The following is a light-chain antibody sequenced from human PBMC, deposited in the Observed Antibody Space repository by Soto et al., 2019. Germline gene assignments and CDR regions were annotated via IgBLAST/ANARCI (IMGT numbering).Light chain of an antibody. CDR1: QSVLSSSRNEYY. CDR2: GAS. V-gene: IGKV4-1*01. J-gene: IGKJ4*01. Sequence: DVVMSQSPDSLAVSVGERVTINCKTSQSVLSSSRNEYYLGWYQQKPGQPPKALIYGASTRKSGVPDRFSGSGSGTDFTLTISSLQAEDVAVYYCQQYYSSPLTFGGGTRVEIK. CDR3: QQYYSSPLT.